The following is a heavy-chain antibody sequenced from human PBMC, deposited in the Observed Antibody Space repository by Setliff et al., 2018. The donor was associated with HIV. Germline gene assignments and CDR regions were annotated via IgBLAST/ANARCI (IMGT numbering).Heavy chain of an antibody. V-gene: IGHV1-18*01. CDR2: MSTYSGNT. Sequence: ASVKVSCKASGYTFTSYGISWVRQAPGQGLEWMGWMSTYSGNTDYAQNVQGRFTMTSDTSTTTAYMELRNLRSNDSAVYYCARTVKTTLGDLLSPYYYYMDLWGKGTTVTVSS. J-gene: IGHJ6*03. CDR3: ARTVKTTLGDLLSPYYYYMDL. D-gene: IGHD3-16*01. CDR1: GYTFTSYG.